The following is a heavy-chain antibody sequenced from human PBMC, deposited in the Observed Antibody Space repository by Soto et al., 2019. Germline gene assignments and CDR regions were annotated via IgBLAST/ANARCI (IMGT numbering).Heavy chain of an antibody. CDR2: IWNDGSNK. CDR1: GFTFSSYG. CDR3: TTDNRRFLAPYYYYGMDV. D-gene: IGHD3-3*01. V-gene: IGHV3-33*01. J-gene: IGHJ6*02. Sequence: GGSLRLSCAASGFTFSSYGMHWVRQAPGKGLEWVAVIWNDGSNKYYADSVKGRFTISRDNSKNTLYLQMNSLKTEDTAVYYCTTDNRRFLAPYYYYGMDVWGQGTTVTVSS.